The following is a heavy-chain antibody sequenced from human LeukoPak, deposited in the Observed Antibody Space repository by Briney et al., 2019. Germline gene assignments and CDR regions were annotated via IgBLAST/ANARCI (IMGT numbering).Heavy chain of an antibody. Sequence: ASVKVSCKASGYNFRSYGIGWVRQAPRQGLEWMGWITAGNGNTNYAQKVQGRATMTTDTSTSTAYMELRSLRSDDTAVYFCARDLARGYSYGYNAFDIWGQGTMVTVSS. D-gene: IGHD5-18*01. CDR3: ARDLARGYSYGYNAFDI. CDR1: GYNFRSYG. J-gene: IGHJ3*02. V-gene: IGHV1-18*01. CDR2: ITAGNGNT.